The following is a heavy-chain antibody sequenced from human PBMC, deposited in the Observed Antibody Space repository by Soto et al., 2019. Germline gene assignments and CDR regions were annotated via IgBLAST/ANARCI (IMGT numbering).Heavy chain of an antibody. Sequence: QVQLVESGGGVVQPGRSLRLSCAASGFTFSTYAMHWVRQAPGKGLEWVATISDDGSNKYYADSVKGRFTISRDNSKDTLYLQMNSLRAEDTAVYYCPREGHGDWFDTWGQGTLVTVSS. V-gene: IGHV3-30-3*01. J-gene: IGHJ5*02. CDR1: GFTFSTYA. D-gene: IGHD3-10*01. CDR3: PREGHGDWFDT. CDR2: ISDDGSNK.